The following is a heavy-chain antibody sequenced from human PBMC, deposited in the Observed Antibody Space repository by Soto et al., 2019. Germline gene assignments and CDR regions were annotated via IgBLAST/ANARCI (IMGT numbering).Heavy chain of an antibody. D-gene: IGHD1-26*01. CDR1: GFTFSSYW. V-gene: IGHV3-23*01. J-gene: IGHJ4*02. Sequence: PGGSLRLSCAASGFTFSSYWMSWVRQAPGKGLEWVSAISGSGGSTYYADSVKGRFTISRDNSKNTLYLQMNSLRAEDTAVYYCAKPPRWEQQGLYFDYWGQGTLVTVSS. CDR2: ISGSGGST. CDR3: AKPPRWEQQGLYFDY.